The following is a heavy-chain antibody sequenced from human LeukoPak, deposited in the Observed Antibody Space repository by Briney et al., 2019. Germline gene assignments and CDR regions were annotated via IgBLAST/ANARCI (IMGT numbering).Heavy chain of an antibody. CDR2: INSDGSST. J-gene: IGHJ4*02. V-gene: IGHV3-74*01. CDR1: GFTFSSFW. CDR3: ARDTDTVTTILDY. Sequence: AGGSLRLSCAASGFTFSSFWMSWVRQAPGKGLVWVSRINSDGSSTSYADSVKGRFTISRDNAKNTLYLQMNSLRAEDTAVYYCARDTDTVTTILDYWGQGTLVTVSS. D-gene: IGHD4-17*01.